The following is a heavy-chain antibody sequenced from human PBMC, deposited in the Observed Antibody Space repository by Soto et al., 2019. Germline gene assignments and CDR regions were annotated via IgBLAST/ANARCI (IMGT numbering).Heavy chain of an antibody. V-gene: IGHV3-53*01. D-gene: IGHD1-26*01. J-gene: IGHJ3*02. Sequence: PGGSLRLSCAASGFTVSNHYMTWVRQAPGKGLQWVSLIYSSGSTYYGDSVKGRFTISRDNSRNILSLQMSSLRAEDTAVYYCARGRCGGGNYYAIDDALDIWGQGTMVTVSS. CDR2: IYSSGST. CDR3: ARGRCGGGNYYAIDDALDI. CDR1: GFTVSNHY.